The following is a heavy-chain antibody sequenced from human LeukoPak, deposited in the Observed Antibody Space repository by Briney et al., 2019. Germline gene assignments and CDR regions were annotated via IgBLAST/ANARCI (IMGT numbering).Heavy chain of an antibody. CDR3: TRDMSGNYFSPNDAFDI. V-gene: IGHV3-49*03. Sequence: PGRSLRLSCTASGFTFGDYAMSWFRQAPGKGLEWVGFIRSKAYGGTTEYAASVNGRFSISRDDSKSIAYLQMNSLKTEDTAVYYCTRDMSGNYFSPNDAFDIWGQGTMVTVSS. D-gene: IGHD1-26*01. J-gene: IGHJ3*02. CDR1: GFTFGDYA. CDR2: IRSKAYGGTT.